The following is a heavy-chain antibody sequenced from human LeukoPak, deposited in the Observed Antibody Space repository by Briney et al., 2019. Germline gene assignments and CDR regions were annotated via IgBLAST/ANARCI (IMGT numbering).Heavy chain of an antibody. Sequence: SQTLSLTCTVSGGSMSSGDYYWSWIRQPPGKGLEWIGYIYYSGSTYYNPSLKSRVTISVDTSKNQFSLKLSSVTAADTAVYYCARERGWLHYYFDYWGQGTLVTVSS. CDR1: GGSMSSGDYY. CDR3: ARERGWLHYYFDY. D-gene: IGHD5-24*01. V-gene: IGHV4-30-4*01. CDR2: IYYSGST. J-gene: IGHJ4*02.